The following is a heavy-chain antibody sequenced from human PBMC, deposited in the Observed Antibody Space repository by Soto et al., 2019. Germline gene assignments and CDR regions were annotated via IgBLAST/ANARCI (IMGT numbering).Heavy chain of an antibody. CDR3: AGAAKSYYYDSSGYYYTFDI. Sequence: QVQLQESGPGLVKPSQTLSLTCTVSVGSISSGVSYWSWIRQPPGRGLEWIGYIYCSGSTYNTPSLKSRVTISVXTSXXQFSLKLSSVTAAYTSVYYCAGAAKSYYYDSSGYYYTFDIWGQGTMVTVSS. V-gene: IGHV4-30-4*01. D-gene: IGHD3-22*01. J-gene: IGHJ3*02. CDR1: VGSISSGVSY. CDR2: IYCSGST.